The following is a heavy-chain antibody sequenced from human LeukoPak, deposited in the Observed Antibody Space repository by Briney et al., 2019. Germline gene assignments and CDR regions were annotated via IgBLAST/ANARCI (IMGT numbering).Heavy chain of an antibody. D-gene: IGHD6-19*01. J-gene: IGHJ4*02. Sequence: GGSLRLSCAASGFSFSGHAMSWVRQAPGKGLEWVSAISGGGTETYDADFVKGRFTISRDNSKNTLYLQMNSLRAEDTAVYYCAKEKSSGCAAFDYWGQGTLVTVSS. CDR1: GFSFSGHA. CDR3: AKEKSSGCAAFDY. CDR2: ISGGGTET. V-gene: IGHV3-23*01.